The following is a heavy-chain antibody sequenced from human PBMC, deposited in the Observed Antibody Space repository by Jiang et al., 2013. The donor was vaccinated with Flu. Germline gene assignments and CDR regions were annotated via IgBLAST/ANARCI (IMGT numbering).Heavy chain of an antibody. CDR3: ARRAGFDGDGQLILRYYFDH. Sequence: HSGAEVKKPGESLRISCKASGYSFTNYWITWLRQMPGKGLEWMGRIDPSDSYATYSPPFQGHVTFSTDKFTRTAYLHWSSLKASDTALYYCARRAGFDGDGQLILRYYFDHWGQGTLVLRLL. CDR2: IDPSDSYA. J-gene: IGHJ4*02. CDR1: GYSFTNYW. V-gene: IGHV5-10-1*01. D-gene: IGHD3-16*01.